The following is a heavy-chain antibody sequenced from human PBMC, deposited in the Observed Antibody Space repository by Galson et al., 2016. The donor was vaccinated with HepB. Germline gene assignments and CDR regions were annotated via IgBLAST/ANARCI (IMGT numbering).Heavy chain of an antibody. V-gene: IGHV1-18*01. CDR3: ARDRGGSFLRPFDY. CDR1: GYTFTSYG. J-gene: IGHJ4*02. D-gene: IGHD2-15*01. Sequence: SVKVSCKASGYTFTSYGINWVRQAPGQGLEWMGWISPYNGNTNYAQKLQGRVTMTTDTSTSTAYMELRSLGSDDTAVYYCARDRGGSFLRPFDYWSQGTLVTISS. CDR2: ISPYNGNT.